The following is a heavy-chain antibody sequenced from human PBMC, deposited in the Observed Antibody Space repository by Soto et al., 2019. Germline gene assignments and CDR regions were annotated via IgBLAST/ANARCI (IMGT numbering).Heavy chain of an antibody. CDR1: GFSFPIAT. CDR3: ARGTLVGARGNDY. V-gene: IGHV3-48*04. D-gene: IGHD1-26*01. Sequence: GGSLRLSCAASGFSFPIATMSWVRQAPGKGLEWVSSISSDSATIYYADSVKGRFTISRDNPNNSLYLQMNSLRGEDSAVYYCARGTLVGARGNDYWGQGTLVTVSS. J-gene: IGHJ4*02. CDR2: ISSDSATI.